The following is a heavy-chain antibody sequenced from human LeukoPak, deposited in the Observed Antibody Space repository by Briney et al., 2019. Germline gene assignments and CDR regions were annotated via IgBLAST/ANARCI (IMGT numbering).Heavy chain of an antibody. D-gene: IGHD2-2*01. CDR1: GGSFSGYY. Sequence: SETLSLTCAVYGGSFSGYYWSWIHQPPGKGLEWIGEINHSGSTNCNPSLKSRVTISVDTSKNQFSLKLSSVTAADTAVYYCARAGIVVVPAARGRDYYYYGMDVWGKGTTVTVSS. CDR3: ARAGIVVVPAARGRDYYYYGMDV. CDR2: INHSGST. J-gene: IGHJ6*04. V-gene: IGHV4-34*01.